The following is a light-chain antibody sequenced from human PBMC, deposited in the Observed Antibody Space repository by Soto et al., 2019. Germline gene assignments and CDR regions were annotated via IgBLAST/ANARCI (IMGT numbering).Light chain of an antibody. V-gene: IGKV3-20*01. Sequence: EIVLTQSPATLSLSPGERATLSFRASQSVSSNLAWYQQKPGQAPRLLIYDASSRATGIPDRFSGGGSGTDFTLTISRLEPEDFAVYYCQQFSSYPLTFGGGTKVDI. CDR1: QSVSSN. J-gene: IGKJ4*01. CDR3: QQFSSYPLT. CDR2: DAS.